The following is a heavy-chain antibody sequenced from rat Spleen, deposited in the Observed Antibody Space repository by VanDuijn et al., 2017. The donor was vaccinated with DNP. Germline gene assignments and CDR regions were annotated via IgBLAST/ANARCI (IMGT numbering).Heavy chain of an antibody. D-gene: IGHD1-6*01. J-gene: IGHJ2*01. CDR1: GFTFSVYN. V-gene: IGHV5S10*01. CDR2: ILYDVNNF. Sequence: EVQLVESGGGLVQPGRSLKLSCAASGFTFSVYNMAWVRQLPTKRLEWVETILYDVNNFYYGDSVKGRFTVSRDNSRSILYLQMDSLRSEDTDTYFCVTRTTGIFDYWGQGVMVTVSS. CDR3: VTRTTGIFDY.